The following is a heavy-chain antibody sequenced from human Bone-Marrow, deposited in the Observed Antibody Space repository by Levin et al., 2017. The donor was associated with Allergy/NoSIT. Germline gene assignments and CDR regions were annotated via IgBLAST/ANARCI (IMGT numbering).Heavy chain of an antibody. CDR1: GGSIRSDY. J-gene: IGHJ6*03. D-gene: IGHD3-16*01. CDR2: FYHGRST. CDR3: TRLGPSSHYYYMDV. Sequence: SQTLSLTCTVSGGSIRSDYWSWPRQSPGKGLEWIGYFYHGRSTKYNPSLKSRVTISIDTSRNQFSLKLTSVTAADTAVYYCTRLGPSSHYYYMDVWGKGTTVTVSS. V-gene: IGHV4-59*08.